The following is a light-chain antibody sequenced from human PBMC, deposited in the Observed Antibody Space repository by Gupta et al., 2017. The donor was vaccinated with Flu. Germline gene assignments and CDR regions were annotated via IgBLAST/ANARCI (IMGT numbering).Light chain of an antibody. V-gene: IGLV1-40*01. J-gene: IGLJ3*02. CDR1: SSNTGAGYD. Sequence: SVLTQPPSVSGAPGQRVTISCTVSSSNTGAGYDVHWYQQLPGTAPKHLIYGNSNRPSGVPDRFSGSKSGTAASLAITGLQAEDEADYYCQSYDSSLSGVFGGGTKLTVL. CDR2: GNS. CDR3: QSYDSSLSGV.